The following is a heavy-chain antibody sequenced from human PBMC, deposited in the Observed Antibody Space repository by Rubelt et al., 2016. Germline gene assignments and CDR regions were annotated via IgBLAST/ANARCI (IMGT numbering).Heavy chain of an antibody. J-gene: IGHJ4*02. CDR3: AGRPLGSAPGY. V-gene: IGHV4-31*03. D-gene: IGHD7-27*01. CDR2: IYYSGST. CDR1: GGSISSGGYY. Sequence: QVQLQESGPGLVKPSQTLSLTCTVSGGSISSGGYYWSWIRQHPWKGLEWIGYIYYSGSTYYNPYLSSRVTISGDASKNQFSLKLGSVTAADKAVYYCAGRPLGSAPGYWGLGTVVTVSS.